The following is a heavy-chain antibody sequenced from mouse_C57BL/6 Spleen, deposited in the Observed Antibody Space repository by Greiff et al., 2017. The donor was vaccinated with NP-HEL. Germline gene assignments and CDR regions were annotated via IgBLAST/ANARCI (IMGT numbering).Heavy chain of an antibody. CDR1: GFTFSSYA. J-gene: IGHJ4*01. D-gene: IGHD2-5*01. V-gene: IGHV5-4*01. CDR2: ISDGGSYT. CDR3: ARDRVYSNYGAMDY. Sequence: EVQRVESGGGLVKPGGSLKLSCAASGFTFSSYAMSWVRQTPEQRLEWVATISDGGSYTYYPDNVKGRFTISSDNAKNNLYLQMSHLKSEDTAMYYCARDRVYSNYGAMDYWGQGTSVTVSS.